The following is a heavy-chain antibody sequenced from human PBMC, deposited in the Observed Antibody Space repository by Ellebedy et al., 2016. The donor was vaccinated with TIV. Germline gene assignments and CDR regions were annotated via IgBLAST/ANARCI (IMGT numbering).Heavy chain of an antibody. Sequence: MPSETLSLTCSVSGVSISSSSDYWSWIRTLPGKGLEWIVSVYYVGSTYTNPSLKSQVTSSVDTSKNQFSLKLTSVTAADTAVYFCAKDSDGDYTSFDLWGRGALVIVSS. CDR3: AKDSDGDYTSFDL. D-gene: IGHD4-17*01. V-gene: IGHV4-39*07. J-gene: IGHJ2*01. CDR1: GVSISSSSDY. CDR2: VYYVGST.